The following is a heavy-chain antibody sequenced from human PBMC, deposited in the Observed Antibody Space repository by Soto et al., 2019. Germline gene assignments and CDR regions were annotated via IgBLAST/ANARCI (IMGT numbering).Heavy chain of an antibody. Sequence: DVQLVQSGGGLVRPGGSLRLSCVGSGFSFSRYWMTWVRQAPGKGLEWVTNIKQDGSERYYADSVRGRLTISRDNTKNSLYLQMSSLRAEDTAVYFCARDGADGDFIDSWGQGTLVPVSS. J-gene: IGHJ5*01. CDR1: GFSFSRYW. CDR2: IKQDGSER. V-gene: IGHV3-7*01. D-gene: IGHD4-17*01. CDR3: ARDGADGDFIDS.